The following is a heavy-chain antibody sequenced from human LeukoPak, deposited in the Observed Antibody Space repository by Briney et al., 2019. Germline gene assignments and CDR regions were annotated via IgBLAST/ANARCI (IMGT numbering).Heavy chain of an antibody. Sequence: GGSLRLSCVASGFTFSSRDWMTWVRQAPGKGLEWVANIKQDGSEKNYVDSVKGRFTISRDNAKNSVDLQMNSLRAEDTAVYYCARDQSSVAGTTYNWFDPWGQGTLVTVSS. J-gene: IGHJ5*02. D-gene: IGHD6-19*01. CDR3: ARDQSSVAGTTYNWFDP. CDR2: IKQDGSEK. CDR1: GFTFSSRDW. V-gene: IGHV3-7*01.